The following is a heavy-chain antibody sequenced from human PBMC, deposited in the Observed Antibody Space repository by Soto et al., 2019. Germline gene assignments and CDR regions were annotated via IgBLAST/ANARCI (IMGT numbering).Heavy chain of an antibody. Sequence: QVQLQESGPGLLKPSETLSLTCAVSGGSISSYYWSWIRQPPGKGLAWIGYIYYSGNTNYTPSLKSPDTMSVNTSKNQFSLKLPSVTAAHTALYYCARHRGHFSGGRCYGHYYYDLDVWGKGTTVTVSS. V-gene: IGHV4-59*08. CDR1: GGSISSYY. D-gene: IGHD2-15*01. CDR3: ARHRGHFSGGRCYGHYYYDLDV. CDR2: IYYSGNT. J-gene: IGHJ6*03.